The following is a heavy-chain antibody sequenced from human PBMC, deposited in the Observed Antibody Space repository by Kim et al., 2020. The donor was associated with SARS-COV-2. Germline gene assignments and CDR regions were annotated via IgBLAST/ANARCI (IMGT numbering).Heavy chain of an antibody. CDR2: INHSGST. V-gene: IGHV4-34*01. D-gene: IGHD3-16*02. Sequence: SDTLSLTCAVYGGSFSGYYWSWIRQPPGKGLEWIGEINHSGSTNYNPSLKSRVTISVDTSKNQFSLKLSSVTAADTAVYYCARGRNYMITFGGVIVTPRASILVPPYFDYWGQGTLVTVSS. CDR1: GGSFSGYY. CDR3: ARGRNYMITFGGVIVTPRASILVPPYFDY. J-gene: IGHJ4*02.